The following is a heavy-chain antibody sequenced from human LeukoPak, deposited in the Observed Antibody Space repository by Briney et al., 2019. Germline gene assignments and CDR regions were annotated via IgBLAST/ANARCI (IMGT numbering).Heavy chain of an antibody. J-gene: IGHJ4*02. CDR3: AKGFTVTTTD. V-gene: IGHV3-23*01. Sequence: GRSLRLSCAASGFTFSNYAMSWVRQAPGKGLEWVSAISGSGGDTFYTDSVKGRFTISRDNSKNTLYLQMNSLRTEDTAVYYCAKGFTVTTTDWGQGTLVTVSS. D-gene: IGHD4-17*01. CDR2: ISGSGGDT. CDR1: GFTFSNYA.